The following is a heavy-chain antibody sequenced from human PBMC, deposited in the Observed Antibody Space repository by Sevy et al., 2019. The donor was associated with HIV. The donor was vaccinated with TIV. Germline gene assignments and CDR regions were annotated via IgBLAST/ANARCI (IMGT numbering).Heavy chain of an antibody. D-gene: IGHD2-2*01. CDR3: ARDLIVPTGMFYYGMDV. V-gene: IGHV3-7*01. CDR2: IKQDEIEK. J-gene: IGHJ6*02. Sequence: GGSLRLSCAASGFTVGTYWMSWVRQAPGKGLQWVASIKQDEIEKNYVDSVKGRFTISRDNAKNSLALQMNSLEAEETAVYYCARDLIVPTGMFYYGMDVWGQGTTVTVSS. CDR1: GFTVGTYW.